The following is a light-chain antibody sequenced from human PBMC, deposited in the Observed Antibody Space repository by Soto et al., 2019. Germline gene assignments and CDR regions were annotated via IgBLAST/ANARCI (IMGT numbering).Light chain of an antibody. Sequence: QSALTQPPSASGSPGQSVTISCTGTSSDVGGYNYVSWYQQHPGKAPKLIIYDVTKRPSGVPDRFSGSKSGNTASLTVSGLQAEDEADYYCSSYAGSKGRLLGGGTKLTVL. CDR2: DVT. V-gene: IGLV2-8*01. CDR3: SSYAGSKGRL. J-gene: IGLJ2*01. CDR1: SSDVGGYNY.